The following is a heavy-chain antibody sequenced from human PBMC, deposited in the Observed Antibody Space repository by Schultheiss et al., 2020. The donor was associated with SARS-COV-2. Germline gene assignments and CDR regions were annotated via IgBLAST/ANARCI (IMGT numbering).Heavy chain of an antibody. CDR1: GGSFSGYY. V-gene: IGHV4-34*01. CDR3: ARYTAMAINWFDP. D-gene: IGHD5-18*01. Sequence: SQTLSLTCAVSGGSFSGYYWNWLRQPPGKGLEWIGEIDHSGGTNYNPSLKSRVTISVDTSKNQFSLKLSSVTDADTAVYYCARYTAMAINWFDPWGQGTLVTVSS. CDR2: IDHSGGT. J-gene: IGHJ5*02.